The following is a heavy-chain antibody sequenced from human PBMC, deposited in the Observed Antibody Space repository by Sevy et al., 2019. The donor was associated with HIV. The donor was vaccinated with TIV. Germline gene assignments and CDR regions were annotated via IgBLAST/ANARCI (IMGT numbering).Heavy chain of an antibody. CDR2: IRSKANSYAT. J-gene: IGHJ6*02. CDR3: TRHQEQQLSYYYYYYGMDV. D-gene: IGHD6-13*01. CDR1: AFTFSGSA. Sequence: GGSLRLSCAASAFTFSGSAMHWVRQASGKGLEWVGRIRSKANSYATAYAASVKGRFTISRDDSKNTAYLQMNSLKTEDTAVYYCTRHQEQQLSYYYYYYGMDVWGQGTTVTVSS. V-gene: IGHV3-73*01.